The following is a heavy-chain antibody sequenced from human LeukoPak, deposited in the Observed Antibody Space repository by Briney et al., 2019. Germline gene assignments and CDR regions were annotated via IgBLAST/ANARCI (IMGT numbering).Heavy chain of an antibody. CDR3: ARDDYSSGRSDY. V-gene: IGHV4-61*01. J-gene: IGHJ4*02. CDR1: GGSVSSGSYY. CDR2: IYYSGST. D-gene: IGHD6-19*01. Sequence: SETLSLACTVSGGSVSSGSYYWTWISHPPGKGLERIGYIYYSGSTNYNPSLKSRVTISVDTSKNQFSLKLSSVTAADTAAYYCARDDYSSGRSDYWGQGTLVTVSS.